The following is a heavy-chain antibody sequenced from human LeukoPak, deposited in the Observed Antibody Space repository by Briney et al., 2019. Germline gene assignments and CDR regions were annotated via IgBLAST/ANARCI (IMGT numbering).Heavy chain of an antibody. CDR1: GFTFSSYG. V-gene: IGHV3-30*02. CDR3: AKDRGYSYGWAFDY. D-gene: IGHD5-18*01. CDR2: IRYDGSNK. J-gene: IGHJ4*02. Sequence: GGSLRLSCAASGFTFSSYGMHWVRQAPGKGLEWVAFIRYDGSNKYYADSVKGRFTISRDNSKNTLYLQMNSLGAEDTAVYYCAKDRGYSYGWAFDYWGQGTLVTVSS.